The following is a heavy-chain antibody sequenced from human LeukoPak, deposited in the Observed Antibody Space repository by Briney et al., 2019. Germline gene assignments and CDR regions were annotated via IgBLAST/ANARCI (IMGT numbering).Heavy chain of an antibody. CDR3: ARDSATVAESRYSQH. Sequence: SVKVSCKASGGTFSSYAISWVRQAPGQGLEWMGGIIPIFGTANYAQKFQGRATITADESTSTAYMELSSLRSEDTAVYYCARDSATVAESRYSQHWGQGTLVTVSS. J-gene: IGHJ1*01. V-gene: IGHV1-69*01. CDR2: IIPIFGTA. CDR1: GGTFSSYA. D-gene: IGHD4-23*01.